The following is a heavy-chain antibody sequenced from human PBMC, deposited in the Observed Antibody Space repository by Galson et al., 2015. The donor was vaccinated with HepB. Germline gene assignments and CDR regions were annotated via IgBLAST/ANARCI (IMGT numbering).Heavy chain of an antibody. CDR3: AKESGTYYDFWSGYLGGTGIPDP. CDR2: ISYDGSNK. Sequence: SLRLSCAASGFTFSSYGMHWVRQAPGKGLEWVAVISYDGSNKYYADSVKGRFTISRDNSKNTLYLQMNSLRAEDTAVYYCAKESGTYYDFWSGYLGGTGIPDPWGQGTLVTVSS. J-gene: IGHJ5*02. D-gene: IGHD3-3*01. V-gene: IGHV3-30*18. CDR1: GFTFSSYG.